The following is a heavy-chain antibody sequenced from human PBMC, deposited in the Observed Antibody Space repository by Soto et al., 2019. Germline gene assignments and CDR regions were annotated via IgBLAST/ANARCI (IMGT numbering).Heavy chain of an antibody. J-gene: IGHJ6*02. CDR3: ARDDYNYYYGMDV. Sequence: QVPLVESGGGVVQPGRSLRLSCAASGFTFSSYAMHWVRQAPGKGLEWVAVISYDGGNKYYADSVKGRFTISRDNSKNTLYLQMDSLRAEDTAVYYCARDDYNYYYGMDVWGQGTTVTVSS. CDR2: ISYDGGNK. CDR1: GFTFSSYA. V-gene: IGHV3-30-3*01.